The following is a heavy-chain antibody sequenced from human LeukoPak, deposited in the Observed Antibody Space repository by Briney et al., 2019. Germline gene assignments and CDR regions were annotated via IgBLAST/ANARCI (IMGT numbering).Heavy chain of an antibody. CDR2: MNPNSGNT. CDR1: GYTFTSYD. D-gene: IGHD2-2*01. J-gene: IGHJ6*02. Sequence: GASVKVSCKASGYTFTSYDINWVRQATGQGLEWMGWMNPNSGNTGYAQKFQGRVTMTRNTSISTAYMELSSLRSEDTAVYYCARVPGYCSSTSCYLPWYYYYGMDVWGQGTTVTVSS. V-gene: IGHV1-8*01. CDR3: ARVPGYCSSTSCYLPWYYYYGMDV.